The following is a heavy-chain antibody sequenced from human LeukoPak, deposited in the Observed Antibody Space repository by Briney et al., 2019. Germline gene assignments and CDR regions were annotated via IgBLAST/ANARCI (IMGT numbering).Heavy chain of an antibody. Sequence: PGGSLRLSCAASGFTFSSYWMSWVRQAPGKGLEWVANIKQDGSEKYYVDSVKGRFTISRDNAKNSLYLQMNSLRAEDTAVYYYARVFDGDFWSGYFGPYFDYWGQGTLVTVSS. CDR2: IKQDGSEK. V-gene: IGHV3-7*01. CDR1: GFTFSSYW. CDR3: ARVFDGDFWSGYFGPYFDY. J-gene: IGHJ4*02. D-gene: IGHD3-3*01.